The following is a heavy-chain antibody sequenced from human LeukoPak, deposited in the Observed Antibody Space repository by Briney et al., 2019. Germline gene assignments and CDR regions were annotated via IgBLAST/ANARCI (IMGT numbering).Heavy chain of an antibody. CDR3: AKDSGIYCSSTSCYGDAFDI. CDR2: ISGSGGSA. Sequence: GGSLRLSCVASGFAFNKYAMHWVRQAPGKGLEWVSAISGSGGSAYYADSVKGRFTISRDNSKNTLYLQMNSLRAEDTAVYYCAKDSGIYCSSTSCYGDAFDIWGQGTMVTVSS. V-gene: IGHV3-23*01. D-gene: IGHD2-2*01. CDR1: GFAFNKYA. J-gene: IGHJ3*02.